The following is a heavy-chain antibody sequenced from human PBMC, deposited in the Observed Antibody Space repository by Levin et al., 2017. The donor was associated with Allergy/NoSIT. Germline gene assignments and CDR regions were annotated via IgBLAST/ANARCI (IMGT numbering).Heavy chain of an antibody. J-gene: IGHJ4*02. CDR3: VRDGRTGWHFGN. CDR2: SKEDGSQK. V-gene: IGHV3-7*03. CDR1: GFSIRSYW. D-gene: IGHD3/OR15-3a*01. Sequence: GESLKISCAASGFSIRSYWMSWIRQTPGKGLEWVANSKEDGSQKYYVDSVKGRFTVSRDNAKNSLDLQMNSLRVEDTAVYYCVRDGRTGWHFGNWGQGTLVTVSS.